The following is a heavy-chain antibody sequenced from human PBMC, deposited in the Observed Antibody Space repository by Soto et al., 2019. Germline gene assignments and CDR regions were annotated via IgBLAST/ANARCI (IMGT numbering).Heavy chain of an antibody. J-gene: IGHJ6*02. CDR3: ARDIVVRPAANRYGMDV. CDR2: INHSGSN. D-gene: IGHD2-2*01. CDR1: GGSFSGYY. Sequence: QVQLQQWGAGLLRPSETLSLTCAVYGGSFSGYYWSWVRQPPGKGLEWIGEINHSGSNNYNPSLKSRVTISVDTSKNQFSLKLTSVTAADTAVYYCARDIVVRPAANRYGMDVWGQGTTVTVSS. V-gene: IGHV4-34*01.